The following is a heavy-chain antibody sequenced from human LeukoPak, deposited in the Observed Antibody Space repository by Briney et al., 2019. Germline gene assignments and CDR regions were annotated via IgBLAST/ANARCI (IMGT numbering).Heavy chain of an antibody. V-gene: IGHV1-2*02. Sequence: ASVKVSCKASGYTFTGYYMHWVRQAPGQGLEWMGWINPNSGGTNYAQKFQGRVTMTRDTSISTAYMELSMLRSDDTAVYYCARGPAVAGTLYYYGMDVWGQGTTVTVSS. J-gene: IGHJ6*02. D-gene: IGHD6-19*01. CDR3: ARGPAVAGTLYYYGMDV. CDR2: INPNSGGT. CDR1: GYTFTGYY.